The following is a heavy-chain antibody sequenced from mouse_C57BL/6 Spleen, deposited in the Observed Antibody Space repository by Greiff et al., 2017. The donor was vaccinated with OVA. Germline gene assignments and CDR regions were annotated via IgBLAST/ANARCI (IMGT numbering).Heavy chain of an antibody. D-gene: IGHD1-1*01. CDR3: ARDLYGSSYWYFDV. CDR1: GFTFSSYA. CDR2: ISDGGSYT. V-gene: IGHV5-4*01. J-gene: IGHJ1*03. Sequence: VQLKESGGGLVKPGGSLKLSCAASGFTFSSYAMSWVRQTPEKRLEWVATISDGGSYTYYPDNVKGRFTISRDNAKNNLYLQMSHLKSEDTAMYYCARDLYGSSYWYFDVWGTGTTVTVSS.